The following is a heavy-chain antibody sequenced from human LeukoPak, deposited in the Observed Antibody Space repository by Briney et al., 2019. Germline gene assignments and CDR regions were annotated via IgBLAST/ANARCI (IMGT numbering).Heavy chain of an antibody. J-gene: IGHJ6*01. V-gene: IGHV3-9*01. CDR2: ISWDGGSI. Sequence: GGSLRLSCAASGFTFNTHGMHWVRQAPGKGLEWVSGISWDGGSIGYADSVKGRFTVFRDNGKNSVSLLMSNLRPEDTALYYCARDRHHPWGGAGCYPSWGGGTTVIV. CDR3: ARDRHHPWGGAGCYPS. D-gene: IGHD2-15*01. CDR1: GFTFNTHG.